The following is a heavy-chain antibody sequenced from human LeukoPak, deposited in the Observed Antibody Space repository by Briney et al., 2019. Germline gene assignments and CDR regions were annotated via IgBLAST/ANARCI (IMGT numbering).Heavy chain of an antibody. J-gene: IGHJ3*02. Sequence: SETLPLTCTVSGGAIASGGYSWNWIRQSPGEGLEWIGCFYDRGPAYYNPSLKSRVTISVDTSKNQFSLKLSSVTAADTAVYYCARPIYDSSGASPFDIWGQGTMVTVSS. CDR2: FYDRGPA. V-gene: IGHV4-30-2*06. D-gene: IGHD3-22*01. CDR1: GGAIASGGYS. CDR3: ARPIYDSSGASPFDI.